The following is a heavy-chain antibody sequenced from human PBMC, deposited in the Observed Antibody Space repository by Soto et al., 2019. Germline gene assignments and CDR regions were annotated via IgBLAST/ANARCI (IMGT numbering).Heavy chain of an antibody. CDR1: GGSISSITYY. CDR3: ARQREYSGGSCYGDGYWFDP. Sequence: PSETLSLTCTVSGGSISSITYYWAWIRQPPGKGLEWTANIYYSGNTYYNPSLKGRVTISVDTSKSQFSLKLTSVTAADTAVYYCARQREYSGGSCYGDGYWFDPWGQGTLVTVSS. J-gene: IGHJ5*02. CDR2: IYYSGNT. D-gene: IGHD2-15*01. V-gene: IGHV4-39*01.